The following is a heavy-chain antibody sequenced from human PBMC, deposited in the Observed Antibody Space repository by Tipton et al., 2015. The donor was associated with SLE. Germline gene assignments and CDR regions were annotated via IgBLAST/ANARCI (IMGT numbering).Heavy chain of an antibody. V-gene: IGHV3-49*04. D-gene: IGHD6-19*01. Sequence: FLRLSCTASGFTFGDYAMGWVRQAPGKGLEWVGFIRSKAYGGTTEYAASVKGRFTISRDDSKSIAYLQMNSLKTEDTAVYYCTGGAVAGFDPWGQGTLVTVSS. CDR1: GFTFGDYA. J-gene: IGHJ5*02. CDR3: TGGAVAGFDP. CDR2: IRSKAYGGTT.